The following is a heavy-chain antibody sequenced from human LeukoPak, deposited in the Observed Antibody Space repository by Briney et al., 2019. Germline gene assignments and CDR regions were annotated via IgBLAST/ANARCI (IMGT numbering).Heavy chain of an antibody. CDR2: IHHGGTT. CDR1: GGSISNSNW. V-gene: IGHV4-4*02. CDR3: ARDGGWELANWFDP. Sequence: SGTLSLTCTVSGGSISNSNWWSWVRQSPEKGLEWIGEIHHGGTTNYNPSLKSRVTISVDRSKNQFSLKLSSVTAADTAVYYCARDGGWELANWFDPWGQGTLVTVSS. J-gene: IGHJ5*02. D-gene: IGHD1-26*01.